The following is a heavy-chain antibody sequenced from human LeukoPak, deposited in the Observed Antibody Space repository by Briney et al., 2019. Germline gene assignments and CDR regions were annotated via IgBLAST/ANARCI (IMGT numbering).Heavy chain of an antibody. D-gene: IGHD3-10*01. CDR1: GYTFTSYG. V-gene: IGHV1-18*01. J-gene: IGHJ4*02. Sequence: ASVKVSCKASGYTFTSYGISWVRQAPGQGLEWMGWISAYNGNTNYARKLQGRVTMTTDTSTSTAYMELRSLRSDDTAVYYCARDSVLMVRGATFFDYWGQGTLVTVSS. CDR2: ISAYNGNT. CDR3: ARDSVLMVRGATFFDY.